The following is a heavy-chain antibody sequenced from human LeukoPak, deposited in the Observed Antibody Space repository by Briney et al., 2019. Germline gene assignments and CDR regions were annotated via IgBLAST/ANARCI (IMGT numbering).Heavy chain of an antibody. CDR2: INQDGTEK. Sequence: PSGGSLRLSCAASGFTFSTYWMSWLRQAPGKGLEWVANINQDGTEKDYVDSVKGRFTISRDTSKNTLNLQMSSLRAEETAVYYCARGGIYGEKIDYWGQGTLVTVSS. CDR3: ARGGIYGEKIDY. D-gene: IGHD2/OR15-2a*01. CDR1: GFTFSTYW. V-gene: IGHV3-7*03. J-gene: IGHJ4*02.